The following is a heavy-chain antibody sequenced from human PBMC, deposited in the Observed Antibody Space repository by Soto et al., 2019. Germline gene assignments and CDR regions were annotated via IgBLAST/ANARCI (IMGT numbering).Heavy chain of an antibody. V-gene: IGHV4-31*03. Sequence: QVQLQESGPGLVKPSQTLSLTCTVSGGSISSGGYYWSWIRQHPGKGLEWIGYIYYSGSTYYNSSLKSRVIITVDTSKSQCSLKLSSVTAADPAVYYCARDPTGYYSDYWGQGILVTVSS. D-gene: IGHD3-9*01. CDR2: IYYSGST. J-gene: IGHJ4*02. CDR1: GGSISSGGYY. CDR3: ARDPTGYYSDY.